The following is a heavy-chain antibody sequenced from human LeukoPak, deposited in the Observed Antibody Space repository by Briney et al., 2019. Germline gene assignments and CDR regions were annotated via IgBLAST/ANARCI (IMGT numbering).Heavy chain of an antibody. Sequence: PSETLSLTCIVCGGSISSYYWSWIRQPAGKGLECIGRIYASGSTNYNPSVKSRVTMSVDTSKNQFSLKVSSVTAADTAVYYCARVGAKATYYYDSSGYYPFDYWGQGTLVTVSS. D-gene: IGHD3-22*01. V-gene: IGHV4-4*07. CDR3: ARVGAKATYYYDSSGYYPFDY. CDR1: GGSISSYY. J-gene: IGHJ4*02. CDR2: IYASGST.